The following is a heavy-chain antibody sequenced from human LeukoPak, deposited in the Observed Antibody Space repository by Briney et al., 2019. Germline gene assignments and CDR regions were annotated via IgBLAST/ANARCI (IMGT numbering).Heavy chain of an antibody. CDR1: GFTFSSYS. CDR2: ISSSSSYI. CDR3: ARDRGYSYGYVY. Sequence: RAGGSLRLSCAASGFTFSSYSMNWVRQAPGKGLEWVSPISSSSSYIYYADSVKGRFTISRDNAKNSLYLQMNSLRAEDTAVYYCARDRGYSYGYVYWGQGTLVTVSS. D-gene: IGHD5-18*01. J-gene: IGHJ4*02. V-gene: IGHV3-21*01.